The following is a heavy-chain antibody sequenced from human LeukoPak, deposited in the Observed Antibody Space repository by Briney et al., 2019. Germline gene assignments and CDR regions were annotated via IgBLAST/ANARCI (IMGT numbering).Heavy chain of an antibody. CDR2: ISYDGSNK. D-gene: IGHD3-10*01. J-gene: IGHJ3*02. Sequence: GGSLRLSCAASGFTFSSYGMHWVRQAPGKGLEWVAVISYDGSNKYYADSVKGRFTISRDNSKNTLYLQMNSLRAEDTAVYYCARDRLVRGYIDAFDIWGQGTMVTVSS. CDR3: ARDRLVRGYIDAFDI. CDR1: GFTFSSYG. V-gene: IGHV3-30*03.